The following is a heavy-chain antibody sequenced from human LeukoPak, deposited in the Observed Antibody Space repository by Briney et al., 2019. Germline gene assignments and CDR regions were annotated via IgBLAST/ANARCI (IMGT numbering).Heavy chain of an antibody. Sequence: GGSLRLSCAASGFTFSSYAMSWVRQAPGKELEWVSAISGSGGSTYYADSVKGRFTISRDNSKNTLYLQMNSLRAEDTAVYYCARVVPASYAFDIWGQGTMVTVSS. CDR3: ARVVPASYAFDI. V-gene: IGHV3-23*01. CDR2: ISGSGGST. J-gene: IGHJ3*02. D-gene: IGHD2-2*01. CDR1: GFTFSSYA.